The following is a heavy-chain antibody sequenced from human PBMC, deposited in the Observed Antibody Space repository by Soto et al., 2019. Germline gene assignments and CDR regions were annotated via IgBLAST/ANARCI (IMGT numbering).Heavy chain of an antibody. CDR3: ARGTSYYYYGMDV. CDR2: IIPIFGTA. Sequence: SVKVSCKASGCTFSSYAISWVRKVPGQGLEWMGGIIPIFGTANYAQKFQGRVTITADKSTSTDYMELSSLRSEDTAVYYCARGTSYYYYGMDVWGQGTTVTVS. J-gene: IGHJ6*02. V-gene: IGHV1-69*06. CDR1: GCTFSSYA.